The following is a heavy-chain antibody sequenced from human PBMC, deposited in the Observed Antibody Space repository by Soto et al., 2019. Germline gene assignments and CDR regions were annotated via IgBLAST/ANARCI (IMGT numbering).Heavy chain of an antibody. CDR2: ISDDGSNK. CDR1: GFTFSSYG. Sequence: QVQLVESGGGVVQPGRSLRLSCAASGFTFSSYGMYWVRQAPGKGLEWVAVISDDGSNKYYADSVKGRFTISRDNSKNRLYLQMNSLRAEDTAVYSCAKDQTHAFDIWGQGTMVTVSS. V-gene: IGHV3-30*18. J-gene: IGHJ3*02. CDR3: AKDQTHAFDI.